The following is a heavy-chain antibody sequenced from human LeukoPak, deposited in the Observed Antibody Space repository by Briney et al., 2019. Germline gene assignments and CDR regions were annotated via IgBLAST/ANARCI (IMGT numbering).Heavy chain of an antibody. CDR3: AKARIVVVPPADALDV. V-gene: IGHV3-30*18. D-gene: IGHD3-22*01. CDR1: GFTFSSYG. CDR2: KAYDRSDR. J-gene: IGHJ3*01. Sequence: GRSLRLSCAASGFTFSSYGMHWVRQAPGKGLEWVAVKAYDRSDRYYADSVKGRFTISRDNSKNTLFLQMNSLRAEDTAVYYCAKARIVVVPPADALDVWGQGTLVTVSS.